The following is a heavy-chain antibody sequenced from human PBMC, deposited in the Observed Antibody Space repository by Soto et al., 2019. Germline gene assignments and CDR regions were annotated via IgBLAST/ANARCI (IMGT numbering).Heavy chain of an antibody. D-gene: IGHD2-21*02. Sequence: QVQLQESGPGLVKPSQTLSLTCTVSGGSISSGDYYWSWIRQPPGKGLEWIGYIYYSGSTYYNPSLKRRVTISADTSKNQFSLKLSSVPAADTAVYYCARDLRDCGGDCKGAFDIWGQGTMVTVSS. CDR3: ARDLRDCGGDCKGAFDI. J-gene: IGHJ3*02. CDR1: GGSISSGDYY. V-gene: IGHV4-30-4*01. CDR2: IYYSGST.